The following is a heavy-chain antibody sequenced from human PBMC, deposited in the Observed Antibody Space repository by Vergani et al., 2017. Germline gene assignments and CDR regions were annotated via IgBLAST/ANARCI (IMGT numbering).Heavy chain of an antibody. J-gene: IGHJ3*01. CDR1: GASINNDFYY. D-gene: IGHD2-15*01. V-gene: IGHV4-61*02. CDR3: ARRSGGYYSGGKVHPLRTAFDV. Sequence: QVQLQESGPGLVKPSQTLSLTCTVSGASINNDFYYWHWIRQPAGKGLEWIGRIYVSGITDYNSSLQSRVSMSVDTSKNQFSLTVTSVTAADTAIYFCARRSGGYYSGGKVHPLRTAFDVWGHGTVVTVSS. CDR2: IYVSGIT.